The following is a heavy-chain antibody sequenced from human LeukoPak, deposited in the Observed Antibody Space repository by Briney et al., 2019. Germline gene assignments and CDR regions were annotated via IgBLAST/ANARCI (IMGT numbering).Heavy chain of an antibody. V-gene: IGHV4-59*06. J-gene: IGHJ4*02. CDR3: ARGTVVSHFDY. Sequence: SETLSLTCTVSGGSISSYYWSWIRQHPGKGLEWIGYIYYSGSTYYNPSLKSRVIISVDTSKNQFSLELTSVTAADTAVYYCARGTVVSHFDYWGLGTLVTVSS. CDR2: IYYSGST. CDR1: GGSISSYY. D-gene: IGHD4-23*01.